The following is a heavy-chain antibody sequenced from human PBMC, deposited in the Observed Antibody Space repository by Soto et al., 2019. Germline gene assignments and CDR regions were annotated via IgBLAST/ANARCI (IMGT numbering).Heavy chain of an antibody. J-gene: IGHJ3*02. CDR2: ISGTGGST. Sequence: EVQLLESGGGVVQPGGSLRLSCAASGFTFNNYALNWVRQAPGKGVEWVSSISGTGGSTFYAGSAKGRFTNSRDNSKNTLFLQMTSLRAEDTAVYYCGKGNSKWGTGDAFDIWGQGTMVTVSS. CDR1: GFTFNNYA. CDR3: GKGNSKWGTGDAFDI. D-gene: IGHD7-27*01. V-gene: IGHV3-23*01.